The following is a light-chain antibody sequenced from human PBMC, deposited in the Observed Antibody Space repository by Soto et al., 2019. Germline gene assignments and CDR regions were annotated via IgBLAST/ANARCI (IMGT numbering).Light chain of an antibody. CDR2: EVT. V-gene: IGLV2-8*01. Sequence: QSALTQHPSASGSPGQSVTISCTGTSSDVGGYDYVSWYQQDPGKAPKLMIYEVTIRPSGVSDRFSGSKSGNTASLTVSGLQAEDEADYYCSSYTGGNPSYVFGTGTKVTV. CDR3: SSYTGGNPSYV. CDR1: SSDVGGYDY. J-gene: IGLJ1*01.